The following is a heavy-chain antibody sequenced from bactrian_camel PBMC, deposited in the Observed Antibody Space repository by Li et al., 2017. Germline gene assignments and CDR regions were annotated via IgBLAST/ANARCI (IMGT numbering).Heavy chain of an antibody. CDR1: GFPFSGYG. D-gene: IGHD4*01. J-gene: IGHJ6*01. V-gene: IGHV3S10*01. CDR2: IRRDGDE. Sequence: VQLVESGGGLVQAGGSLRLSCAASGFPFSGYGMSWVRQAPGKGLEWVTGIRRDGDEYYADSVKGRFTISRDSAKNTVYLQMNSLKSEDTALYYCARLSRTSSDPAEFGYWGQGTQVTVS. CDR3: ARLSRTSSDPAEFGY.